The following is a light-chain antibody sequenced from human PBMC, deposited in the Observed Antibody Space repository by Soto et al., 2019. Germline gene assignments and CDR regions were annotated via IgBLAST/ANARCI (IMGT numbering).Light chain of an antibody. J-gene: IGKJ5*01. CDR1: QSVSRY. CDR2: DAS. V-gene: IGKV3-11*01. CDR3: HHRSSWLSIT. Sequence: EIVLTQSPATLSLSPGERATLSCRASQSVSRYLAWYQQKPGQAPRLLIYDASNRATGIPARFSGSGSGTDFTLTISSLEPEDFAFYSCHHRSSWLSITFGQGPRLEIK.